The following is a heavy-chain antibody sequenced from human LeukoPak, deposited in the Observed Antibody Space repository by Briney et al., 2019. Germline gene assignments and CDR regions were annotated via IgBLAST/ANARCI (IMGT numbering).Heavy chain of an antibody. J-gene: IGHJ4*02. D-gene: IGHD4-17*01. V-gene: IGHV5-51*01. CDR1: GYSFTSYW. CDR2: IYPGDSDT. CDR3: ARASMTTVTAFDY. Sequence: GESLKISCKGSGYSFTSYWIGWVRPMPGKGLGWMGIIYPGDSDTRYSPSFQGQVTISADKSITTAYLQWSSLKASDTAMYYCARASMTTVTAFDYWGQGTLVTVSS.